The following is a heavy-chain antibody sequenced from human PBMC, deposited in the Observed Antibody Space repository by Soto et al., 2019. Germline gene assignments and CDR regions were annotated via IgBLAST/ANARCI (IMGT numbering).Heavy chain of an antibody. CDR3: TRPDFYYGSGDWAF. D-gene: IGHD3-10*01. CDR2: IYPGDSDT. CDR1: GYSFTRYW. V-gene: IGHV5-51*01. J-gene: IGHJ4*02. Sequence: GEALKISCERSGYSFTRYWIGWVRQMPGKGLEWMGIIYPGDSDTRYSPSFQGHVTISADKSINTAYLQWSSLKASDTAMYSCTRPDFYYGSGDWAFWGQGTPVTVSS.